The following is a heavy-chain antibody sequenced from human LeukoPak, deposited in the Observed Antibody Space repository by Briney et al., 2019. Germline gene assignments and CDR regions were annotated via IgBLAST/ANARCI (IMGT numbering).Heavy chain of an antibody. Sequence: ASVKVSCKASGYTFTSYYMHWVRQAPGQGLEWMGIINPSGGSTSYAQKFQGRVTMTRDTSTSTVYMELSSLRSEDTAVYYCATTGTYSSGWYGRYYYYMDVWGKGTTVTVSS. J-gene: IGHJ6*03. V-gene: IGHV1-46*01. CDR1: GYTFTSYY. D-gene: IGHD6-19*01. CDR2: INPSGGST. CDR3: ATTGTYSSGWYGRYYYYMDV.